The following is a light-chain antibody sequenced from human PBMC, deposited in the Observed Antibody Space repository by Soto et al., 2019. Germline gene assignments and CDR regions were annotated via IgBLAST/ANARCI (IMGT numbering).Light chain of an antibody. Sequence: EGVLTQSPGTLSLSPGERVTLSCRANQRVSSRYLAWYQQKPGQAPRLLIYGTSTRATGVPDRFSGSGSGTDFTLTISRLEPEDFAVYYCQQYGSSPLYTFGQGTKLEIK. CDR2: GTS. V-gene: IGKV3-20*01. J-gene: IGKJ2*01. CDR1: QRVSSRY. CDR3: QQYGSSPLYT.